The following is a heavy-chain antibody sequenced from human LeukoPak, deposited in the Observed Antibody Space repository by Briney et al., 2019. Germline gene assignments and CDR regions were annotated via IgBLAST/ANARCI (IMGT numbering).Heavy chain of an antibody. J-gene: IGHJ4*02. CDR2: DKTKTDGRTT. Sequence: GRSLRLSCVASGLSVSSNCTSWVRQAPGKGLEWVGRDKTKTDGRTTDYAAPVKGRFTISRDDSKNTLYLQMNSLKTEDTAVYYCTSNPSYWGQGTLVTVSS. V-gene: IGHV3-15*01. CDR1: GLSVSSNC. CDR3: TSNPSY.